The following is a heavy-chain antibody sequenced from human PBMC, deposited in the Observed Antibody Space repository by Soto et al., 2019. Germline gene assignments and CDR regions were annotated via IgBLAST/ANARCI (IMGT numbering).Heavy chain of an antibody. CDR2: INTGNGNT. D-gene: IGHD2-2*01. Sequence: ASVKVSCKASGYRFTSYTMHWVRQAPGQRLEWMGWINTGNGNTEYSQRFQGRVTITRDTTASTAYMELSSLRSEDTAVYYCARADCSSTTCSQGFDPWGQGTLVTVSS. CDR3: ARADCSSTTCSQGFDP. V-gene: IGHV1-3*04. J-gene: IGHJ5*02. CDR1: GYRFTSYT.